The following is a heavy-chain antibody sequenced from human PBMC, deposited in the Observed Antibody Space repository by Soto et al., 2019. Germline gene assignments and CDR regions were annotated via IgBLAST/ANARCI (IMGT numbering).Heavy chain of an antibody. CDR1: GGSISSSNW. Sequence: QVQLQESGPGLVKPSGTLSLTCAVSGGSISSSNWWSWVRQPPGKGLEWIGEIYHSGSTNYNPSLRSRVXXSXDXSKNQFSVKLSPVTAADTAVYYCARSYSRGQQGFVPWGQGTLVTVS. V-gene: IGHV4-4*02. J-gene: IGHJ5*02. D-gene: IGHD6-19*01. CDR3: ARSYSRGQQGFVP. CDR2: IYHSGST.